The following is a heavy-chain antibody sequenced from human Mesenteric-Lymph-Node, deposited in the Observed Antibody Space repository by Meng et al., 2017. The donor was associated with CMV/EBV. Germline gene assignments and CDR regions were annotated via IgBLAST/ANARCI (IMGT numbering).Heavy chain of an antibody. J-gene: IGHJ4*02. D-gene: IGHD3-10*01. V-gene: IGHV1-69*05. Sequence: GTFSSDAICCGRPAPGQGLVWMSGIISIFGTATYAQKFKGRVTITTDASTSTAYMELSSLSSEDTAVYYCATHYGSGRVDQSSFDYWGQGTLVTVSS. CDR1: GTFSSDA. CDR2: IISIFGTA. CDR3: ATHYGSGRVDQSSFDY.